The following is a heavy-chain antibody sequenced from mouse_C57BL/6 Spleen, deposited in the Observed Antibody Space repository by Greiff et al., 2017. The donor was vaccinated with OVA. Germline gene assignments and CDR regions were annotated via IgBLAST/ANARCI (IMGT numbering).Heavy chain of an antibody. CDR1: GFTFTAYY. CDR2: IRNKANGYTT. Sequence: EVHLVESGGGLVQPGGSLSLSCAASGFTFTAYYMSWVRQPPGKALEWLGFIRNKANGYTTEYSASVKGRFTISSDNSQSILYLQMNALRAEDSATYYCARSADYSNYEGDYYAMDYWGQGTSVTVSS. V-gene: IGHV7-3*01. J-gene: IGHJ4*01. D-gene: IGHD2-5*01. CDR3: ARSADYSNYEGDYYAMDY.